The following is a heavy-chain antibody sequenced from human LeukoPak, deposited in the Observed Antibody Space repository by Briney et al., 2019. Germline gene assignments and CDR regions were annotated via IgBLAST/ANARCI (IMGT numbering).Heavy chain of an antibody. Sequence: GGSLRLSCAASGFTFSSYSMNWVRQAPGKGLEWVSSISSSSSYIYYADSVKGRFTISRDNAKNSLYLQINSLRAEDTAVYYCARQEGEAVADPFDYWGQGTLVTVSS. CDR3: ARQEGEAVADPFDY. V-gene: IGHV3-21*01. D-gene: IGHD6-19*01. CDR1: GFTFSSYS. CDR2: ISSSSSYI. J-gene: IGHJ4*02.